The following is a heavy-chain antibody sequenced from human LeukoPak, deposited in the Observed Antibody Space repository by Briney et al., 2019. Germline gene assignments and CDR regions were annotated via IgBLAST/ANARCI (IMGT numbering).Heavy chain of an antibody. CDR1: GGSISSSSYY. CDR2: IYYSGST. J-gene: IGHJ6*03. Sequence: SETLSLTCTVSGGSISSSSYYWGWIRQPPGKGLEWIGSIYYSGSTYYNPSLKSRVTISVDTSKNQFSLRLSSVTAADTAVYYCAREGGGDYEYYYYYMDVWGEGTTVTVSS. V-gene: IGHV4-39*07. D-gene: IGHD4-17*01. CDR3: AREGGGDYEYYYYYMDV.